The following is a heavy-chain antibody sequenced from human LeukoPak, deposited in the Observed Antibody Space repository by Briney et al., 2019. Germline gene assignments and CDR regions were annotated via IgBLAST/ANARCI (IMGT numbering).Heavy chain of an antibody. V-gene: IGHV3-23*01. J-gene: IGHJ4*02. CDR1: GFTFSSYA. Sequence: GGSLRLSCAASGFTFSSYAMSWVRQAPGKGLEWVSAISGSGGSTYYADSVKGRFTISRDNSKNTLYLQMNSLRAEDMAVYYCALGYSSGWPYFDYWGQGTLVTVSS. CDR2: ISGSGGST. CDR3: ALGYSSGWPYFDY. D-gene: IGHD6-19*01.